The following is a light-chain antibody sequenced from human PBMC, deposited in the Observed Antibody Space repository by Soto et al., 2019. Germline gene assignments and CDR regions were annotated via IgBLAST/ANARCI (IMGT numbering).Light chain of an antibody. J-gene: IGLJ2*01. V-gene: IGLV1-44*01. Sequence: QSVLTQPPSVSGTTGQTVTISCSGSSSNIGSKSVQWYQQLPETAPKLLIYSNNQRPSGVPDRFSGSKSGTSASLAISGLQSEDEAHSYCGAWDYTLNVLLFCGGTTVTVL. CDR3: GAWDYTLNVLL. CDR1: SSNIGSKS. CDR2: SNN.